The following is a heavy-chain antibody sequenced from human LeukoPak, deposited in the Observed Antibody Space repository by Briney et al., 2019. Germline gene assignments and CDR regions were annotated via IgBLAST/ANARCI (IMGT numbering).Heavy chain of an antibody. CDR3: ARGPFDY. CDR1: GFTFDDFA. J-gene: IGHJ4*02. CDR2: ISYDGSNK. Sequence: PGRSLRLSCVASGFTFDDFAMHWVRQAPGKGLEWVAVISYDGSNKYYADSVKGRFTISRDNSKNTLYLQMNSLRAEDTAVYYCARGPFDYWGQGTLVTVSS. V-gene: IGHV3-30-3*01.